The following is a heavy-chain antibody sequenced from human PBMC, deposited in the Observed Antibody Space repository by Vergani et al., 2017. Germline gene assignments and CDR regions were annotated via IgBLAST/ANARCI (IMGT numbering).Heavy chain of an antibody. J-gene: IGHJ3*02. Sequence: EVQLVESGGGLVQPGGSLRLSCAASGFTFSSYSMNWVRQAPGKGLEWVSYISSSSSTIYYADSVKGRFTISRDNSKNTLYLQMNSLRAEDTAVYYCAKVADYDSSGSTRHRVGHVDIWGQGTMVTVSS. CDR1: GFTFSSYS. CDR2: ISSSSSTI. V-gene: IGHV3-48*01. CDR3: AKVADYDSSGSTRHRVGHVDI. D-gene: IGHD3-22*01.